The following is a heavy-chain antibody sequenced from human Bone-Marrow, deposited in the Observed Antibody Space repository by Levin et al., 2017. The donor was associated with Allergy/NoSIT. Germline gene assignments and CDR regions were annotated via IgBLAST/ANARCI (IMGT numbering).Heavy chain of an antibody. J-gene: IGHJ4*02. CDR3: AIAAIYYDSSGYYESPFDY. Sequence: LGESLKISCKGSGYSFTNYWIGWVRQMPGKGLEWMGIIYPSDSHTRYSPSFQGQVTISADKSISTAYLQWSSLKASDTAMYYCAIAAIYYDSSGYYESPFDYWGPGTLVTVSS. CDR1: GYSFTNYW. V-gene: IGHV5-51*01. D-gene: IGHD3-22*01. CDR2: IYPSDSHT.